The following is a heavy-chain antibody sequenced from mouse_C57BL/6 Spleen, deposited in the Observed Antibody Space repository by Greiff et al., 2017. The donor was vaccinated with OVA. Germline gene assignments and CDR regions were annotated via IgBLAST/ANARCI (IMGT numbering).Heavy chain of an antibody. D-gene: IGHD1-1*01. CDR3: ARKGYGSSPYAMDY. J-gene: IGHJ4*01. CDR2: IWSGGST. CDR1: GFSLTSYG. Sequence: VQLQESGPGLVQPSQSLSITCTVSGFSLTSYGVHWVRQSPGKGLEWLGVIWSGGSTDYNAAFISRLSISKDNAKSQVFFKMNSLQADDTAIYYCARKGYGSSPYAMDYWGQGTSVTVSS. V-gene: IGHV2-2*01.